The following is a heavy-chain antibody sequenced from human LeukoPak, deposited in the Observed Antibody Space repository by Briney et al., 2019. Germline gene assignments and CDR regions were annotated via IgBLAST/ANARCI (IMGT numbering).Heavy chain of an antibody. J-gene: IGHJ4*02. Sequence: GASVKVSCKASGYTFTSYYMHWVRQAPGQGLEGMGWISAYNGNTNYAQKLQGRVTMTTDTSTSTAYMELRSLRSDDTAVYYCARDYPGYCTNGVCYSFDYWGQGTMVTVSS. CDR1: GYTFTSYY. CDR2: ISAYNGNT. CDR3: ARDYPGYCTNGVCYSFDY. V-gene: IGHV1-18*04. D-gene: IGHD2-8*01.